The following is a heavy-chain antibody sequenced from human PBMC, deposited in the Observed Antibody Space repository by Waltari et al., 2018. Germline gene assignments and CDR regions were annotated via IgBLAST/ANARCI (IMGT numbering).Heavy chain of an antibody. V-gene: IGHV4-59*08. CDR3: ARVGDYYGSGSYENWFDP. CDR1: GGAISRYY. CDR2: NSGST. Sequence: QVQLQESGPGLVKPSETLSLTCTVSGGAISRYYWSWTRQPPGKGLEWIGYNSGSTNYNPSLKSRVTISVDTSKNQFSLKLSSVTAADTAVYYCARVGDYYGSGSYENWFDPWGQGTLVTVSS. D-gene: IGHD3-10*01. J-gene: IGHJ5*02.